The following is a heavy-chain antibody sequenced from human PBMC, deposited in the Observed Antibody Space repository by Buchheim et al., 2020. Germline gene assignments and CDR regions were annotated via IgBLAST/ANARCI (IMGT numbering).Heavy chain of an antibody. CDR3: ARDSGSYFPDY. CDR2: ISYDGSNK. D-gene: IGHD1-26*01. V-gene: IGHV3-30*04. J-gene: IGHJ4*02. CDR1: GFTFSSYA. Sequence: QVQLVESGGGVVQPGRSLRLSCAASGFTFSSYAMHWVRQAPGKGLEWVAVISYDGSNKYYADSVKGRFTISRDNSMNTLYLQMNSLRAEDTAVYYCARDSGSYFPDYGGQGTL.